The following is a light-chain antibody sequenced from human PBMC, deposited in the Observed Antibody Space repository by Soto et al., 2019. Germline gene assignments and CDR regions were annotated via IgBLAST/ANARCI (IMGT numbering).Light chain of an antibody. CDR1: QSVSSY. CDR2: DAS. Sequence: EIVFTPSPATLSLSPGERATLSCRASQSVSSYLAWYQQKPGQAPRLLIYDASNRATGIPARFSGSGSGTDFTLTISSLETEDFAVYYCQQRSNWPPTFGQGTRREIK. V-gene: IGKV3-11*01. CDR3: QQRSNWPPT. J-gene: IGKJ5*01.